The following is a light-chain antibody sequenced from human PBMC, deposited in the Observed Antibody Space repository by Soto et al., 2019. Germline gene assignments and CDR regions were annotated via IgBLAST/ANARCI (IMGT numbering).Light chain of an antibody. CDR3: SSFTSNSTLI. V-gene: IGLV2-18*02. CDR1: SSDVGSYNR. Sequence: QSALTQPPSVSGSPGQSVTISCTGTSSDVGSYNRVSWYQQPPGTAPKLMISEVSNRPSGVPDRFSGSKSGNTASLTISGLQVEDEADYYCSSFTSNSTLIFGGGTQLTVL. J-gene: IGLJ2*01. CDR2: EVS.